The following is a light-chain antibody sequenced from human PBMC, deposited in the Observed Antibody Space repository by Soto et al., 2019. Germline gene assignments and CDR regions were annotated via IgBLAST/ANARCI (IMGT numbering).Light chain of an antibody. CDR1: QSISSS. J-gene: IGKJ2*03. CDR2: GIS. V-gene: IGKV3-15*01. CDR3: QQYNNWPMYS. Sequence: EIVMTQSPATLSVSPGERATLSCRASQSISSSLAWYQQKPGQAPRLLISGISTRATGIPARFSGSGSGTEFTLTISSLQSEDFVVYYCQQYNNWPMYSFGQGTKLEI.